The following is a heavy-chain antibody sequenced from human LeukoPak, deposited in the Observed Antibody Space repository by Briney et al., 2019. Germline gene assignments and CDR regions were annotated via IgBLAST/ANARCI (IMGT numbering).Heavy chain of an antibody. J-gene: IGHJ4*02. Sequence: SETLSLTCAVSGYSISSGYYWGWIRQPPGKGLEWIGSIYYSGSTHYNPSLKSRVTISVDTSQNQFSLKLSSVTAADTAVYYCARNDSSGYFDYWGQGTLVTVFS. V-gene: IGHV4-38-2*01. CDR3: ARNDSSGYFDY. CDR1: GYSISSGYY. D-gene: IGHD3-22*01. CDR2: IYYSGST.